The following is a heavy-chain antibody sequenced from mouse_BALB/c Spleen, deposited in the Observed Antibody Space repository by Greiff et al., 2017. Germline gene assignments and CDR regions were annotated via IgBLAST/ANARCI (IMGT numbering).Heavy chain of an antibody. D-gene: IGHD2-1*01. CDR1: GFSLPGYG. J-gene: IGHJ1*01. V-gene: IGHV2-9*02. Sequence: QVQLQQSGPGLVAPPRTLSITGLVSGFSLPGYGVHGVRQPPGKGLEWLGVIWVGGSTNYNSALMSRLSISKDNSKSQVFLKMNSLQTDDTAMYYCARGYGNYRYFDVWGAGTTVTVSS. CDR3: ARGYGNYRYFDV. CDR2: IWVGGST.